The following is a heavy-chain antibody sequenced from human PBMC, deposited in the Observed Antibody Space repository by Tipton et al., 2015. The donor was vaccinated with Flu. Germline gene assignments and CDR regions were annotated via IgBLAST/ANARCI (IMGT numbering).Heavy chain of an antibody. J-gene: IGHJ5*02. CDR3: ARDRWEYASGFDP. Sequence: TLSLTCSVSGYSIRSAYYWGWIRQPPGKGLEWIGSISHTGTTNYNPSLRSRVTISVDTSKNQFSLRLTSVTAADTAVYYCARDRWEYASGFDPWGQGTPVTVSP. D-gene: IGHD6-19*01. CDR2: ISHTGTT. CDR1: GYSIRSAYY. V-gene: IGHV4-38-2*02.